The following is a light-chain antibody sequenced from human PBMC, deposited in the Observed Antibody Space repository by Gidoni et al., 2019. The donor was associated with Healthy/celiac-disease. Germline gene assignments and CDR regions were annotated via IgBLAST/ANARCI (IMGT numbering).Light chain of an antibody. CDR3: QQYGSSPYT. V-gene: IGKV3-20*01. CDR1: QSVSSSY. J-gene: IGKJ2*01. Sequence: EIVLTQSPGTLSLSPGERATLSCRASQSVSSSYLAWYQPKPGQAPRLLIFGASSRATGIPDRFSGSVPGTDFTLTISRLEPEDFAVYYCQQYGSSPYTFGQGTKLEIK. CDR2: GAS.